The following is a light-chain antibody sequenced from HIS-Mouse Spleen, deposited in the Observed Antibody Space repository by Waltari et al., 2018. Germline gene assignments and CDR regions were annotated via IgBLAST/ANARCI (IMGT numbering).Light chain of an antibody. Sequence: QSALTQPPSASGSPGQSVTISCTGTSSDVGGCNYVSWYQQHPGKAPKLMIYEVSKRPSGVPDRFSGSTSGNTASLTVSGLQAEDEADYYCSSYAGSNNLVFGGGTKLTVL. J-gene: IGLJ2*01. CDR2: EVS. CDR3: SSYAGSNNLV. V-gene: IGLV2-8*01. CDR1: SSDVGGCNY.